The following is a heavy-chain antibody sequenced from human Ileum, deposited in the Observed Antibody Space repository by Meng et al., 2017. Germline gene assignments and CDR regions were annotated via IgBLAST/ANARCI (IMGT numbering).Heavy chain of an antibody. D-gene: IGHD2-15*01. CDR1: GGSISMGDYY. J-gene: IGHJ4*02. V-gene: IGHV4-30-4*01. CDR2: IYYSGST. Sequence: QVQLQESGPGLLKSSQTLSLTCPVSGGSISMGDYYWSWVRQPPGKGLEWIGYIYYSGSTYYNPSLKSRAIMSVDTSKNHFSLKLSSVTAADTAVYYCARDRGGSYYFDYWGQGTLVTVSS. CDR3: ARDRGGSYYFDY.